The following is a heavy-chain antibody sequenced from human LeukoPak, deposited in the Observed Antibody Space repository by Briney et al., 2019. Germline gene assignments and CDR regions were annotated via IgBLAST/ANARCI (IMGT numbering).Heavy chain of an antibody. J-gene: IGHJ4*02. CDR1: GGSISSYY. Sequence: SETLSLTCAVSGGSISSYYWSWIRQPAGKGLEWIGRIYTSGSTNYNPSLKSRVTMSVDTSKNQFSLKLSSVTAADTAVYYCASSTDYSGYSSGWYLDYWGQGTLVTVSS. CDR3: ASSTDYSGYSSGWYLDY. D-gene: IGHD6-19*01. CDR2: IYTSGST. V-gene: IGHV4-4*07.